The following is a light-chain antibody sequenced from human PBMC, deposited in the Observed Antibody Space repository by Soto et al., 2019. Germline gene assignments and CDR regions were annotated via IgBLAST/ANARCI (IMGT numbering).Light chain of an antibody. Sequence: DIQMTQSPSSVSASVGDRVTITCRASQGVGNWLAWYQQKPGKAPKLLIYRASHLHTGVPSRFSGSGSGTDFTLTINSLQPEEFATYYCQQANSFPITVGQGKRLEIK. CDR1: QGVGNW. V-gene: IGKV1-12*01. J-gene: IGKJ5*01. CDR3: QQANSFPIT. CDR2: RAS.